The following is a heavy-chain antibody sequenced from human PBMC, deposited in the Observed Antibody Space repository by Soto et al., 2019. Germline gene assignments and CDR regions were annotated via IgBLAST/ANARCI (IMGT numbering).Heavy chain of an antibody. CDR1: GFTFSSYA. Sequence: GGSLRLSCAASGFTFSSYAMHWVRQAPGKGLEWVAVISYDGSNKYYADSVKGRFTISRDNSKNTLYLQMNSLRAEDTAVYYCGGDGCLRFFYYYGMYVWGRGTRVTFSS. D-gene: IGHD3-3*01. V-gene: IGHV3-30-3*01. J-gene: IGHJ6*02. CDR2: ISYDGSNK. CDR3: GGDGCLRFFYYYGMYV.